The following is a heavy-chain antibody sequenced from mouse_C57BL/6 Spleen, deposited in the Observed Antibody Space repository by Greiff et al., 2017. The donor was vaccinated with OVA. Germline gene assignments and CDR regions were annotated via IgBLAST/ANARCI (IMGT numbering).Heavy chain of an antibody. Sequence: VQLKESGAELVKPGASVKISCKASGYAFSSYWMNWVKQRPGKGLEWIGQIYPGDGDTNYNGKFKGKATLTADKSSSTAYMQLSSLTSEDSAVYFCARPLYYAMDYWGQGTSVTVSS. CDR2: IYPGDGDT. J-gene: IGHJ4*01. CDR1: GYAFSSYW. CDR3: ARPLYYAMDY. V-gene: IGHV1-80*01.